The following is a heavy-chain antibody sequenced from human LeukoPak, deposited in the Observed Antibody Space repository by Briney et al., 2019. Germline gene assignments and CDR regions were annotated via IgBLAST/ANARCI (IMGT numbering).Heavy chain of an antibody. CDR2: ISGRGSNT. D-gene: IGHD1-26*01. V-gene: IGHV3-23*01. Sequence: GGSLRLSCAASGFTFSTYAMSWVRQAPGKGLEWVSVISGRGSNTYYADSVKGRFTISRDNSKDTLYLQMNSLRAEDTALYYCAKYLSGSGYSYYAMDLWGQGTTVTVSS. CDR3: AKYLSGSGYSYYAMDL. J-gene: IGHJ6*02. CDR1: GFTFSTYA.